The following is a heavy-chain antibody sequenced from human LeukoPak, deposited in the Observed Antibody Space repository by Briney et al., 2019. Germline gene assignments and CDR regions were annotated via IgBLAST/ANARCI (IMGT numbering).Heavy chain of an antibody. CDR2: IYSGGST. Sequence: GGSLRLSGAASGFTVSSNYMSWVRQAPGKGLEWVSVIYSGGSTYYADSVKGRFTISRDNSKNTLYLQMNSLRAEDTAVYYCASTVHYYDSSGYYGGNAFDIWGQGTMVTVSS. J-gene: IGHJ3*02. CDR1: GFTVSSNY. D-gene: IGHD3-22*01. CDR3: ASTVHYYDSSGYYGGNAFDI. V-gene: IGHV3-66*01.